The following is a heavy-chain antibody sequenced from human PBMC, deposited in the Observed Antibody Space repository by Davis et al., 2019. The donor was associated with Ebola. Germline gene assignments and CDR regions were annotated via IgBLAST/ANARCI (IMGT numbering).Heavy chain of an antibody. V-gene: IGHV4-38-2*02. CDR3: ATRSLTYYYDSSGYYSHGGYFQH. D-gene: IGHD3-22*01. CDR2: IYHSGST. J-gene: IGHJ1*01. CDR1: GYSISSGYY. Sequence: MPSETLSLTCTVSGYSISSGYYWGWIRQPPGKGLEWIGSIYHSGSTYYNPSLKSRVTISVDTSKNQFSLKLSSVTAADTAVYYCATRSLTYYYDSSGYYSHGGYFQHWGQGTLVTVSS.